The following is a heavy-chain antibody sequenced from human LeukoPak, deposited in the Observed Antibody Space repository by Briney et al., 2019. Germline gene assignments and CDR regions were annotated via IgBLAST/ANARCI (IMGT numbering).Heavy chain of an antibody. CDR3: ASGWNCSGGSCYSGDY. CDR1: GGTFSSYA. D-gene: IGHD2-15*01. J-gene: IGHJ4*02. Sequence: SVKVSCKASGGTFSSYAISWVRQVPGQGLEWMGGIIPIFGTANYAQKFQGRVTITADKSTSTAYMELSSLRSEDTAVYYCASGWNCSGGSCYSGDYWGQGTLVTVSS. V-gene: IGHV1-69*06. CDR2: IIPIFGTA.